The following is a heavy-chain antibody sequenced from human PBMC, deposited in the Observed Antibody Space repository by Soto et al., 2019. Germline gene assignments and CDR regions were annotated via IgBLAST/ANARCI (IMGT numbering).Heavy chain of an antibody. D-gene: IGHD2-2*01. CDR2: IYYSGST. CDR1: GGSISSSSYY. CDR3: ARLPYQLLWDYYYGMDV. J-gene: IGHJ6*02. V-gene: IGHV4-39*01. Sequence: PSETLSLTCTVSGGSISSSSYYWGWIRQPPGKGLEWIGSIYYSGSTYYNPSLKSRVTISVDTSKNQFSLKLSSVTAADTAVYYCARLPYQLLWDYYYGMDVWGQGTTVTVSS.